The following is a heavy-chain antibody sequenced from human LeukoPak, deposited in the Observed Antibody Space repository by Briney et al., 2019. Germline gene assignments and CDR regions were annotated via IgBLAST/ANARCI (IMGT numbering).Heavy chain of an antibody. CDR1: GFTFTTDW. Sequence: GGSLRLSCAASGFTFTTDWRSWVRQAPGQGLEWVGRSKSKNNGGTKDSAATVKGRLTISSDDPKNTLYLQMNSLESVDKCVYNCITDPWDYTNHWGQGTLVTVSS. CDR2: SKSKNNGGTK. J-gene: IGHJ4*01. D-gene: IGHD2-2*02. CDR3: ITDPWDYTNH. V-gene: IGHV3-15*01.